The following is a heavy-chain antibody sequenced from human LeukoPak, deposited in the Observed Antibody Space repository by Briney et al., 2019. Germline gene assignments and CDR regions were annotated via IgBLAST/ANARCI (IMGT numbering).Heavy chain of an antibody. J-gene: IGHJ4*02. V-gene: IGHV3-74*01. D-gene: IGHD2-8*01. Sequence: GGSLRLSCAASGFTFNSYWMHWVRQAPGKGLVWVSRINTDGSSTTYADSVKGRFTISRDNAKNTLYLQMNSLRAEDSAAYYCARDLESREYTKSDYWGQGTLVTVSS. CDR2: INTDGSST. CDR3: ARDLESREYTKSDY. CDR1: GFTFNSYW.